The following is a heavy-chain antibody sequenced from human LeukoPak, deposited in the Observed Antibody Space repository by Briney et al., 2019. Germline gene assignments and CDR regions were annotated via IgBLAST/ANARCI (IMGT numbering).Heavy chain of an antibody. CDR2: INSNNGDT. D-gene: IGHD5-24*01. CDR1: GYIFTGYY. CDR3: ARDGDAYNLD. Sequence: ASAKVSCKASGYIFTGYYLHWVRQAPGQGLEWVGGINSNNGDTHYAQNFQGRVTMTRDTSISTAYMELSRLGSDDTAVYYCARDGDAYNLDWGQGTLVTVAS. V-gene: IGHV1-2*02. J-gene: IGHJ4*02.